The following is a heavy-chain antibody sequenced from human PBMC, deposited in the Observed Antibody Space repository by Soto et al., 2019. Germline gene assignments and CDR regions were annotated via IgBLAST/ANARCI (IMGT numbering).Heavy chain of an antibody. CDR3: ARAGSENDS. V-gene: IGHV3-7*05. J-gene: IGHJ4*02. Sequence: EVQLVESGGGLVQPGGSLRLSCAASGFTFSNYWMTWVRQAPGKGLEWVANIKEDGSERNYVESVKGRFTISSDNAKNALYLQLKDLSAEVTAVYYCARAGSENDSWGQGTLVIVSS. CDR2: IKEDGSER. CDR1: GFTFSNYW. D-gene: IGHD3-10*01.